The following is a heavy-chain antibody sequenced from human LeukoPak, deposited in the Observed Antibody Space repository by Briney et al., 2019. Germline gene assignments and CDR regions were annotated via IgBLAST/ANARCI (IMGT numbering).Heavy chain of an antibody. J-gene: IGHJ6*03. D-gene: IGHD3-10*01. CDR1: GYTFTSYD. Sequence: ASVKVSCKASGYTFTSYDINWVRQATGQGLEWMGWMNPNSGNTGYAQKFQGRVTMTRNTSISTAYMELSSLRSEDTAVYYCARVGLWFGSPYYYYYMDVWGKGTTVTISS. CDR2: MNPNSGNT. CDR3: ARVGLWFGSPYYYYYMDV. V-gene: IGHV1-8*01.